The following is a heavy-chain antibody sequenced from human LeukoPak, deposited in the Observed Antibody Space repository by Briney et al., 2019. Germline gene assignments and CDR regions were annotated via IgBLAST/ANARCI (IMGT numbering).Heavy chain of an antibody. Sequence: ASVKVSCKASGYTITSYGISWVRQAPGQGLEWMGWISAYNGNTNYAQKLQGRVTMTTDTSTSTAYMKLRSLRSDDTAVYYCARDQYCSSSSCYNWFDPWGRGTLVTDSS. D-gene: IGHD2-2*01. CDR2: ISAYNGNT. J-gene: IGHJ5*02. CDR3: ARDQYCSSSSCYNWFDP. CDR1: GYTITSYG. V-gene: IGHV1-18*01.